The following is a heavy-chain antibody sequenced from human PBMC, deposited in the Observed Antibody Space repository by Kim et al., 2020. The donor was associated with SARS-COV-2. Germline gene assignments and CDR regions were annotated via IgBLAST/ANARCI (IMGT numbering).Heavy chain of an antibody. J-gene: IGHJ4*02. CDR3: ARRSYYDSSGYYKY. D-gene: IGHD3-22*01. CDR1: GGSISSSSYY. V-gene: IGHV4-39*01. CDR2: IYYSGST. Sequence: SETLSLTCTVSGGSISSSSYYWGWIRQPPGKGLEWIGTIYYSGSTYYNPSLKSRVTISGDTSKNQFSLKLSSVTAADTAVYHCARRSYYDSSGYYKYWGQGTLLTVSS.